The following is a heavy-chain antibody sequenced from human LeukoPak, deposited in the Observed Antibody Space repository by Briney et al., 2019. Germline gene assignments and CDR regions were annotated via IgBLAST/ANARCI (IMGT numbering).Heavy chain of an antibody. D-gene: IGHD2-15*01. CDR3: AKSSHVTPYDY. V-gene: IGHV3-23*01. J-gene: IGHJ4*02. CDR2: ISGSGGST. CDR1: GFTFSSYA. Sequence: GGSLRLSCAASGFTFSSYAMSWVRQAPGKGLEWVSSISGSGGSTYYADYVKGRFTISRDNSKNTLDLQMNSLRAEDTAVYYCAKSSHVTPYDYWGQGTLVSVSS.